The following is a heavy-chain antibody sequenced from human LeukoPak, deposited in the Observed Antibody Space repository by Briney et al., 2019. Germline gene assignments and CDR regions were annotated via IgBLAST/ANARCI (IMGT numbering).Heavy chain of an antibody. CDR3: AKDSESGGPRQYYYMDA. Sequence: PGRSLRLSCAASGFTFDDYAMHWVRPAPGKGLEWVSGISWNSGSIGYADSVKGRFTISRDNAKNSLYLQMNSLRAEDTALYYCAKDSESGGPRQYYYMDAWGKGTTVTASS. CDR2: ISWNSGSI. V-gene: IGHV3-9*01. CDR1: GFTFDDYA. J-gene: IGHJ6*03. D-gene: IGHD3-10*01.